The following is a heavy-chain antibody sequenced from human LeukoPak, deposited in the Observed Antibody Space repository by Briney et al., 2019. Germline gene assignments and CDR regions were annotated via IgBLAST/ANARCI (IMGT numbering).Heavy chain of an antibody. D-gene: IGHD2-2*01. CDR2: ISGSGGST. CDR1: GFTFSSYA. Sequence: GGSLRLSCAASGFTFSSYAMSWVRQAPGKGLEWVSAISGSGGSTYYADSVKGRFTISRDNSKNTLYLQMNGLRAEATAVYYCAKLDADIVVVPAASDPWGQGTLVTVSS. V-gene: IGHV3-23*01. CDR3: AKLDADIVVVPAASDP. J-gene: IGHJ5*02.